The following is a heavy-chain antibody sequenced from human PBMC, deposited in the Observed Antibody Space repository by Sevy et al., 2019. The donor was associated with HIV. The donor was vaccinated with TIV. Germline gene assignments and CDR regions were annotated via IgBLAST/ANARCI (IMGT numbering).Heavy chain of an antibody. V-gene: IGHV4-59*01. CDR1: GGSISSYY. Sequence: SETLSLTCTVSGGSISSYYWSWIRQPPGKGLEWIGYIYYSGSTNYNPSLKSRVTISVDTSKNQFSLKLSSVTAADTTVYYCARRRYETYYFDYWGQGTLVTVSS. D-gene: IGHD2-2*01. CDR2: IYYSGST. CDR3: ARRRYETYYFDY. J-gene: IGHJ4*02.